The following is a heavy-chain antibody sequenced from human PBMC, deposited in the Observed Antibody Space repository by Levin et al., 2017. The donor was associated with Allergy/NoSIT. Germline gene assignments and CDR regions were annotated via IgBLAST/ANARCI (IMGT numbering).Heavy chain of an antibody. D-gene: IGHD6-13*01. CDR3: ARHLYSSSYYFDY. CDR1: GYSFTSYW. Sequence: GESLKISCQGSGYSFTSYWISWVRQMPGKGLEWMGRIDPSDSYTNYSPSFQGHVTISADKSISTAYLQWSSLKASDTAMYYCARHLYSSSYYFDYWGQGTLVTVSS. J-gene: IGHJ4*02. CDR2: IDPSDSYT. V-gene: IGHV5-10-1*01.